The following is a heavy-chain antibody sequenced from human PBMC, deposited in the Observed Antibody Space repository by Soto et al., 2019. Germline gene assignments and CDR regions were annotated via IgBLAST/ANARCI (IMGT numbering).Heavy chain of an antibody. CDR2: VSNKNGVT. CDR1: GYTFSNYD. Sequence: ASVKVSCKTSGYTFSNYDFSWVRQAPGQGLEWMGWVSNKNGVTNYAEKFRDRVTMSTDTSTNTIYMELRSLRSDDTAVYFCARERLNTGWYGFDYWGQGTQVTVSS. D-gene: IGHD6-19*01. CDR3: ARERLNTGWYGFDY. J-gene: IGHJ4*02. V-gene: IGHV1-18*04.